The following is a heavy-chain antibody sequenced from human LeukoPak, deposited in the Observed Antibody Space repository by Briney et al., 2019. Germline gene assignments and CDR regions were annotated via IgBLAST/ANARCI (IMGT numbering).Heavy chain of an antibody. CDR2: IYYSGST. Sequence: PSETLSLTCTVSGGSISSSSYYWGWIRQPPGKGLEWIGSIYYSGSTYYNPSLKSRVTISVVTSKDQFTLQLNSVTAADTAAYYCVRHDGRGGATMGAFDSWGQGSLVTVSS. D-gene: IGHD4/OR15-4a*01. CDR3: VRHDGRGGATMGAFDS. CDR1: GGSISSSSYY. V-gene: IGHV4-39*01. J-gene: IGHJ5*01.